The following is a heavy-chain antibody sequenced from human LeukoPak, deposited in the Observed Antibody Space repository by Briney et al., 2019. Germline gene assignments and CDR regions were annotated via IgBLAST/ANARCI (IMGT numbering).Heavy chain of an antibody. D-gene: IGHD3-10*01. CDR3: ATETRFGEPDVTFDY. CDR2: FDPEDGET. V-gene: IGHV1-24*01. J-gene: IGHJ4*02. Sequence: ASVKVSCKVSGYTLTELSMHWVRQAPGKGLEWMGGFDPEDGETIYAQKFQGRVTTTEDTSTDTAYMELSSLRSEDTAVYYCATETRFGEPDVTFDYWGQGTLVTVSS. CDR1: GYTLTELS.